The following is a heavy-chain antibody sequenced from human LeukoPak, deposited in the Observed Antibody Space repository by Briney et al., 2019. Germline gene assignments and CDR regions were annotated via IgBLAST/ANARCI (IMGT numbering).Heavy chain of an antibody. V-gene: IGHV4-59*01. D-gene: IGHD3-10*01. CDR1: GGSISTYY. J-gene: IGHJ4*02. CDR2: ISSNEGT. CDR3: ARVRSYYGSVTGKSYYFDY. Sequence: SETLSLTCTVSGGSISTYYWGWIRQPPGEGLEWIGYISSNEGTNYNPSLKSRVTILVDTSKNQFSLKLSSVTAADTAVYYCARVRSYYGSVTGKSYYFDYWGQGTLVTVSS.